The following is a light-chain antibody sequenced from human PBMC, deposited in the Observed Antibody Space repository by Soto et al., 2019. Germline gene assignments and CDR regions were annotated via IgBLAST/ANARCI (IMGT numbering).Light chain of an antibody. V-gene: IGKV1-6*01. CDR2: TAS. Sequence: AIQMTQSPSSLSASIGDRVTITCRASQDIKKELGWYQQKPGKVPKLLIYTASTLQSGVPSRFSGSGSGTEFTLTIDSLQPEDFATYYCLQDGNYPRTVGPGTKVDFK. J-gene: IGKJ3*01. CDR1: QDIKKE. CDR3: LQDGNYPRT.